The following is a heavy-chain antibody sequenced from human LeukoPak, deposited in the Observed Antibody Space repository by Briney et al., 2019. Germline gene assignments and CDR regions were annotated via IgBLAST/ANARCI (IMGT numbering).Heavy chain of an antibody. Sequence: SETLSLTCTVSGGSISSYYWSWIRQPPGKGLEWIGYLYYSGSTSYNPSLKSRVTISVDTSTNQVSLKLSSVTAADTAVYHCARWVGVRIAAAGFDYWGQGTLVTVSS. J-gene: IGHJ4*02. D-gene: IGHD6-13*01. CDR1: GGSISSYY. CDR2: LYYSGST. V-gene: IGHV4-59*01. CDR3: ARWVGVRIAAAGFDY.